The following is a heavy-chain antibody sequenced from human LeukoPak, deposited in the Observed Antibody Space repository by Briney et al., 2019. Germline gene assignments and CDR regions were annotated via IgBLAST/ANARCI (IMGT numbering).Heavy chain of an antibody. CDR1: GFTFSSYS. CDR3: ARALTGRIPFYYYYGMDV. CDR2: ISSSSSYI. D-gene: IGHD7-27*01. Sequence: GGSLRLSCAASGFTFSSYSMNWVRQAPGKGLEWVSSISSSSSYIYYADSVKGRFTISRDNAKNSLYLQMNSLRAEDTAVYYCARALTGRIPFYYYYGMDVWGKGTTVTVSS. V-gene: IGHV3-21*01. J-gene: IGHJ6*04.